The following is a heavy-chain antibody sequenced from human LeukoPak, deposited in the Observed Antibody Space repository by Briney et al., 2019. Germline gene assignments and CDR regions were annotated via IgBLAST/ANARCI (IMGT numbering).Heavy chain of an antibody. CDR1: GLTFSSYG. CDR3: ARRQWRDAFDI. J-gene: IGHJ3*02. Sequence: GGSLRLSCAASGLTFSSYGMSWVRQVPGKGLEWVANIKQDGSEAYYVDSVKGRFTISRDNAKNSLYLQMNSLRDEDTAVYYCARRQWRDAFDIWGQGTVATVSS. CDR2: IKQDGSEA. D-gene: IGHD6-19*01. V-gene: IGHV3-7*01.